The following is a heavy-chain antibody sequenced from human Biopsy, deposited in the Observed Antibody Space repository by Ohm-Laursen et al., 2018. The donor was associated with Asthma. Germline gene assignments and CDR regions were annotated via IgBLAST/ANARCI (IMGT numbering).Heavy chain of an antibody. CDR3: ARPSPNRDILYYYCHMDV. J-gene: IGHJ6*02. V-gene: IGHV1-24*01. Sequence: ASVKVSCKVSGYSLTDLSMHWVRQAPGQGLEWMGGHDHEEGGTVNARRFQGRVTITADIFTRTVYMELSGLRFDDTAIYYCARPSPNRDILYYYCHMDVWGQGTTVIVSS. CDR1: GYSLTDLS. D-gene: IGHD3-3*02. CDR2: HDHEEGGT.